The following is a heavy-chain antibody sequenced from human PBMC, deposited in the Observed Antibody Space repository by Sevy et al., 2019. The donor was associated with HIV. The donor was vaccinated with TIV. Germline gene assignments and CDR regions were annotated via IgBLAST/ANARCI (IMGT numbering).Heavy chain of an antibody. J-gene: IGHJ3*02. CDR1: GFTLTNEF. CDR3: AKDMRAAATDSFDI. CDR2: VYSGGAT. Sequence: GGSLRLSCAVSGFTLTNEFFSWVRQAPGKGLEWVAVVYSGGATYYADSVKGRFTISRDNAKNSLFLQMNSLRAEDTALYHCAKDMRAAATDSFDIWGQGTMVTVSS. V-gene: IGHV3-53*05. D-gene: IGHD6-13*01.